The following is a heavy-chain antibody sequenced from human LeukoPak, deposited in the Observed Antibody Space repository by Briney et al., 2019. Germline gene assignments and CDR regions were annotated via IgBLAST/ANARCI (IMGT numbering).Heavy chain of an antibody. Sequence: PGRSLRLSCAASGFTFSSYVMHWVRQAPGKGLEWVAIISYDGSNEYYADSVKGRFTISRDNSKNTLYLQMNSLRAEDTAVYYRAKKGWYCSGGNCYSRANDYWGQGTLVTVSS. CDR1: GFTFSSYV. D-gene: IGHD2-15*01. CDR3: AKKGWYCSGGNCYSRANDY. CDR2: ISYDGSNE. V-gene: IGHV3-30*04. J-gene: IGHJ4*02.